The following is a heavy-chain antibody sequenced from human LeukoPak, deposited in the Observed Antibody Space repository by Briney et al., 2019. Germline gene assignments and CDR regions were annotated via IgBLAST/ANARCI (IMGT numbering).Heavy chain of an antibody. CDR2: IYYSGST. V-gene: IGHV4-59*01. Sequence: SETLSLTCTVSGGSISSYYWSWIRQPPGKGLEWIGHIYYSGSTNYNPSLKSRVTISVDTSKNQFSLKLSSVTAADTAVYYCARGLGELSYYYYYMDVWGKGTTVTVSS. J-gene: IGHJ6*03. D-gene: IGHD3-10*01. CDR1: GGSISSYY. CDR3: ARGLGELSYYYYYMDV.